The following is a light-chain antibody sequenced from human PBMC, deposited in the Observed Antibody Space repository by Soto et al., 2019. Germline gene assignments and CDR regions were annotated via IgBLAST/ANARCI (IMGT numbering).Light chain of an antibody. V-gene: IGKV3-15*01. CDR3: QHYNGWPET. J-gene: IGKJ1*01. CDR2: DAS. CDR1: QSVGSS. Sequence: EIVMTQSPATLSVSPGERATLSCRASQSVGSSLAWYQQKLGQVPRLLIYDASTRASGIPARFSGSGSGTEFTLTISSLQSEDLAVYYCQHYNGWPETFGQELKVDIK.